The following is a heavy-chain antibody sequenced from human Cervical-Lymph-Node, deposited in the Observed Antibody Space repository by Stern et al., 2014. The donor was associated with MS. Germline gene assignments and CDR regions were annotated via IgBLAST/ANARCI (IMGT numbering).Heavy chain of an antibody. CDR2: VDPSDEST. J-gene: IGHJ3*02. CDR1: GYSFTSYP. V-gene: IGHV1-46*01. Sequence: VQLVESGAEVKKPGASVKISCQASGYSFTSYPLHWVRMAPGHGLEWMGRVDPSDESTSYPQKFQGKVTMTRNTSTSTVYMELSSLRSEDTAVYHCARDGIEVAISGAFDIWGQGTMVTVSS. D-gene: IGHD2-21*01. CDR3: ARDGIEVAISGAFDI.